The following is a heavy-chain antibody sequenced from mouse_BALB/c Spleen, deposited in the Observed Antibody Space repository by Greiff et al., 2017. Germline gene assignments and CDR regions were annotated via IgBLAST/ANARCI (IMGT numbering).Heavy chain of an antibody. V-gene: IGHV1-14*01. CDR3: AGYCNYLDY. Sequence: EVQLQQSGPELVKPGASVKMSCKASGYTFTSYVMHWVKQKPGQGLEWIGYINPYNDGTKYNEKFKGKTTLTSDKSSSTAYMELSSLTSEDSAVYSCAGYCNYLDYWGQGTTLTVSS. CDR2: INPYNDGT. J-gene: IGHJ2*01. CDR1: GYTFTSYV. D-gene: IGHD1-2*01.